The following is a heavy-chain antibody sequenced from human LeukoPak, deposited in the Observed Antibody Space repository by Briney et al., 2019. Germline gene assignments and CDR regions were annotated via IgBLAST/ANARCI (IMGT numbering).Heavy chain of an antibody. J-gene: IGHJ5*02. Sequence: PSETLSLTCSVSGGSISSSNYYWGWIRQPPGKGLEWIGSIYYSGSTYYNPSLKSRVTISVDTSKNQFSLKLSSVTVADTAVYYCARLKSSSWYNWFDPWGQGTLVTVSS. V-gene: IGHV4-39*01. CDR2: IYYSGST. CDR1: GGSISSSNYY. CDR3: ARLKSSSWYNWFDP. D-gene: IGHD6-13*01.